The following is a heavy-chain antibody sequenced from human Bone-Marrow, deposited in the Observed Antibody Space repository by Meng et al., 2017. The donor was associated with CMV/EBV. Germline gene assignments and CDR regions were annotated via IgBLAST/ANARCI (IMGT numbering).Heavy chain of an antibody. Sequence: GESQKIYCAASGFTFSDYYMSWIRQAPGKGLEWVSYISSSGSTIYYADSVKGRFTISRDNAKNSLYLQMNSLRAEDTAVYYCAREGYQLPYNWFDPWGQGTLVTVSS. CDR2: ISSSGSTI. CDR1: GFTFSDYY. J-gene: IGHJ5*02. CDR3: AREGYQLPYNWFDP. D-gene: IGHD2-2*01. V-gene: IGHV3-11*01.